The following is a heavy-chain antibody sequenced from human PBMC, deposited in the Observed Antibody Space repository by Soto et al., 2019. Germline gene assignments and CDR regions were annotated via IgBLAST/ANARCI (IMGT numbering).Heavy chain of an antibody. Sequence: SETLSLTCTVSGCSISSYYLSWIRQPPGKGLEWIGYIYYSGSTNYNPSLKSRVTISVDTSKNQFSLKLSSVTAADTAVYYCARERDLDGDLLDYWGQGTLVTVS. CDR1: GCSISSYY. D-gene: IGHD4-17*01. V-gene: IGHV4-59*01. CDR2: IYYSGST. J-gene: IGHJ4*02. CDR3: ARERDLDGDLLDY.